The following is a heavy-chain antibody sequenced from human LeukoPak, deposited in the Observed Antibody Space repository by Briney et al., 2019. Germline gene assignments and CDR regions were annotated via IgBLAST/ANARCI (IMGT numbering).Heavy chain of an antibody. Sequence: GGSLRLSCAVSGFTFSSAWMTWVRQAPGKGLEWAAGIKEDGSETYYVDFVKGRFTVSRDNAKNSLYLQMNSLRVEDTAVYYCARDSGQFRLDYWGQGILVTVSS. CDR2: IKEDGSET. CDR3: ARDSGQFRLDY. CDR1: GFTFSSAW. J-gene: IGHJ4*02. D-gene: IGHD6-19*01. V-gene: IGHV3-7*01.